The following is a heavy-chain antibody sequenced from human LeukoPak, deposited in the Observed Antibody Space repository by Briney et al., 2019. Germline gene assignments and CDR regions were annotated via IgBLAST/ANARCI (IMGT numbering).Heavy chain of an antibody. V-gene: IGHV3-7*01. Sequence: GSLRLSCAASGFTFSSYWMSWVRQAPGKGLEWVANIKQDGSEKYYVDSVKGRFTISRDNAKNSLYLQMNSLRAEDTAVYYCARDSGRYDFWSGYFRFDPWGQGTLVTVSS. CDR2: IKQDGSEK. CDR3: ARDSGRYDFWSGYFRFDP. D-gene: IGHD3-3*01. CDR1: GFTFSSYW. J-gene: IGHJ5*02.